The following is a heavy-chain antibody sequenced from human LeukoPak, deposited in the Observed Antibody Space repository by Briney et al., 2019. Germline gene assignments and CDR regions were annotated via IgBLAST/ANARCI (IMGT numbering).Heavy chain of an antibody. CDR1: GFPFSSFE. V-gene: IGHV3-48*03. J-gene: IGHJ4*02. CDR3: AKVGSGWYVDY. CDR2: ISISGGTI. D-gene: IGHD6-19*01. Sequence: GGSLRLSCAASGFPFSSFEMNWVRQAPGKGLEWVSYISISGGTIHYADSVKGRFTISRDNANKSLHLQMNSLRAEDTAVYYCAKVGSGWYVDYWGQGTLVTVSS.